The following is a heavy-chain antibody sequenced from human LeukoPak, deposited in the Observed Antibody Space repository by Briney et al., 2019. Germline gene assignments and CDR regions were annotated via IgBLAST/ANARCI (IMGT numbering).Heavy chain of an antibody. CDR2: IYTSGNT. Sequence: SETLSLTCTVSGGSISIYYWNWIRQPAGKGLEWIGGIYTSGNTNYNPSLTSRVTMSVDTSNNHLSLNLSSVTAADTAVYYCASDGGGTGWPFDYWGLGTLVTVSS. D-gene: IGHD3-16*01. CDR3: ASDGGGTGWPFDY. J-gene: IGHJ4*02. V-gene: IGHV4-4*07. CDR1: GGSISIYY.